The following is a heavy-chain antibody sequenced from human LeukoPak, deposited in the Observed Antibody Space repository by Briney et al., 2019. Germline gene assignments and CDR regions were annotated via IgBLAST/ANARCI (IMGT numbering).Heavy chain of an antibody. CDR3: ARDPYSGTYGNTYYYYMDV. V-gene: IGHV3-21*01. CDR2: ITTSSTYT. Sequence: GGSLRLSCEASGFSFSSYNMDWVRQTPGKGPEWISSITTSSTYTFYADSLKGRFTISRDNARNSLYLQMNSLRVEATAVYYCARDPYSGTYGNTYYYYMDVWGKGTTVTISS. CDR1: GFSFSSYN. J-gene: IGHJ6*03. D-gene: IGHD1-26*01.